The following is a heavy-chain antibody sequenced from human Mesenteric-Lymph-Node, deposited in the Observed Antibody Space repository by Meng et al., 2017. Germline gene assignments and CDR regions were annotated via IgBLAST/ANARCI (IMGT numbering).Heavy chain of an antibody. Sequence: QWQESGAGLVEPSGTLSLTCVVSGGSIGSYDWSWIRRPAGKGLEWIGHVYAGGSTNYNPSLKNRVTMSVDTSKSQFSLHLISVTAADTAVYYCARTYSRDWGDFDLWGHGTLVTVSS. D-gene: IGHD3-22*01. CDR2: VYAGGST. J-gene: IGHJ2*01. CDR1: GGSIGSYD. V-gene: IGHV4-4*07. CDR3: ARTYSRDWGDFDL.